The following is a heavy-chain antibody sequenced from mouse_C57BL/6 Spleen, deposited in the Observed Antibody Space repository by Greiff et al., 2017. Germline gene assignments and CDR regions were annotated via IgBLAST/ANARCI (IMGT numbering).Heavy chain of an antibody. CDR2: ISYDGSN. J-gene: IGHJ1*03. CDR1: GYSITSGYY. Sequence: EVKLVESGPGLVKPSQSLSLTCSVTGYSITSGYYWNWIRQFPGNKLEWMGYISYDGSNNYNPSLKNRISITRDTSKNQFFLKLNSVTTEDTATYYCARDYGSSYEEGWYFDVWGTGTTVTVSS. CDR3: ARDYGSSYEEGWYFDV. D-gene: IGHD1-1*01. V-gene: IGHV3-6*01.